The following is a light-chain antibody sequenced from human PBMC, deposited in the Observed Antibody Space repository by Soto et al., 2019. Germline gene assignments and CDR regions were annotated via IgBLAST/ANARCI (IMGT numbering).Light chain of an antibody. V-gene: IGLV4-69*01. CDR3: QTWGTYVV. Sequence: QLVLTQSPSASASLGASVKLTCILSSGHSSYAIAWHQQQPEKGPRYLMKLNSDGSHSKGDGIPDRFSGSSSGAERYLTISSLQSEDEADYYCQTWGTYVVFGGGTKVTVL. CDR1: SGHSSYA. CDR2: LNSDGSH. J-gene: IGLJ2*01.